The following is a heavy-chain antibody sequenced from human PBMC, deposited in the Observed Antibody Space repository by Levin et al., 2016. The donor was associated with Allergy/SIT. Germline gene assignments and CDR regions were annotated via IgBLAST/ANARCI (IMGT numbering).Heavy chain of an antibody. V-gene: IGHV4-59*01. Sequence: SETLSLTCTVSGGSISSYYWSWIRQPPGKGLEWIGYIYYSGSTNYNPSLKSRVTISVDTSKNQFSLKLSSVTAADTAVYYCARGRLYGGSGAFDIWGQGTMVTVSS. D-gene: IGHD5-12*01. CDR1: GGSISSYY. J-gene: IGHJ3*02. CDR2: IYYSGST. CDR3: ARGRLYGGSGAFDI.